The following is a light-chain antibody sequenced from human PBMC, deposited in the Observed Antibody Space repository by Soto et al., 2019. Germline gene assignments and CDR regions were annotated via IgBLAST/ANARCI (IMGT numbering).Light chain of an antibody. CDR3: TSFTTTEVM. Sequence: QSVLTQPASVSGSPGQSITISCTGTSSDFGYDSVSWYQQHPDKAPKLLIYEVVNRPSGISSRFSASKSGNTASLTISGLQADDEADYYCTSFTTTEVMFGGGTKLTVL. J-gene: IGLJ3*02. V-gene: IGLV2-14*01. CDR2: EVV. CDR1: SSDFGYDS.